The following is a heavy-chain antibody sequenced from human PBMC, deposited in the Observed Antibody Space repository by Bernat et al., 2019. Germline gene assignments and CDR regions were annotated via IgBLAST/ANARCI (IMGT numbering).Heavy chain of an antibody. D-gene: IGHD6-6*01. J-gene: IGHJ4*02. CDR2: ISYDGSNK. V-gene: IGHV3-30-3*01. Sequence: QVQLVESGGGVVQPGRSLRLSCAASGFTFSSYAMHWVRQAPGKGLEWVAVISYDGSNKYYADSVKGRFTISRDNSKNTLYLQMNSLRAEDTAVYYCARDQIAARGPNRRREWRYVDYWGQGTLVTVSS. CDR1: GFTFSSYA. CDR3: ARDQIAARGPNRRREWRYVDY.